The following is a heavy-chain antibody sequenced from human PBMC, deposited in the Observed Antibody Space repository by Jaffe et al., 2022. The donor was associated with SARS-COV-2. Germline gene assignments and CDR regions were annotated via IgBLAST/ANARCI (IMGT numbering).Heavy chain of an antibody. CDR2: ISHNGDKT. Sequence: EVQLLESGGGLVQPGESLRLSCAASGFTFRDFAMTWVRQAPGKGLEWVCGISHNGDKTYYIDSVRGRFTISRDNSKSTVYLQMNSLRAEDTAMYYCYGDFWSGFPPDVWHWGQGTQVTVSS. D-gene: IGHD3-3*01. V-gene: IGHV3-23*01. CDR1: GFTFRDFA. CDR3: YGDFWSGFPPDVWH. J-gene: IGHJ4*02.